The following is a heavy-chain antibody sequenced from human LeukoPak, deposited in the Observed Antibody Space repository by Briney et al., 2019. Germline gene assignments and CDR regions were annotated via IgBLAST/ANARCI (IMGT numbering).Heavy chain of an antibody. J-gene: IGHJ4*02. CDR1: GGSISSSSYY. Sequence: SETLSLTCTVSGGSISSSSYYWGWIRQPPGEGLEWIGNIFYSGSTYCNPSLKSRVTISVDTSKNQFSLKLSSVTAADTAMYYCARLGFTMILVATTWGQGTLVTVSS. CDR2: IFYSGST. D-gene: IGHD3-22*01. V-gene: IGHV4-39*01. CDR3: ARLGFTMILVATT.